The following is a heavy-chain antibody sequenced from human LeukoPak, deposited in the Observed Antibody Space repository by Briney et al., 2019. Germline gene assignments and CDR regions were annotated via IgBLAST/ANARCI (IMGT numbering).Heavy chain of an antibody. D-gene: IGHD1-26*01. CDR3: ARGSKWEQLAQDY. CDR1: GFTFSSYS. CDR2: ISSSSSTI. V-gene: IGHV3-48*01. Sequence: GGSLRLSCAASGFTFSSYSMNWVRQAPGKGLEWVSYISSSSSTIYYADSVKGRFTISRDNAKNSLYLQMNSLRAEDTAVYYCARGSKWEQLAQDYWGQGTLVTVSS. J-gene: IGHJ4*02.